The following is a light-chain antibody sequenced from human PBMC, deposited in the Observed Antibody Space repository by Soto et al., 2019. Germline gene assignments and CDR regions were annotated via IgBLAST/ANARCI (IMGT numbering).Light chain of an antibody. CDR1: QSVSSN. CDR2: GAA. J-gene: IGKJ1*01. CDR3: QQYNSWPPWT. Sequence: EIVMTQSPATLSVSPGERATLSCRASQSVSSNLAWYQQKPGQAPRLLIYGAATTATGIPARFSGSGSGTEFTITISSLQSEDFAVYYCQQYNSWPPWTFGQGTKVEIK. V-gene: IGKV3-15*01.